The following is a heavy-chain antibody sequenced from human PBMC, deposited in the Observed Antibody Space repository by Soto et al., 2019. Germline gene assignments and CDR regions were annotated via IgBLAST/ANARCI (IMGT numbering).Heavy chain of an antibody. D-gene: IGHD6-13*01. CDR3: ARDAGIAAAGKGWFDP. V-gene: IGHV4-59*01. CDR1: GGSISSYY. Sequence: PSETLSLTCTVSGGSISSYYWSWIRQPPGKGLEWIGYTYYSGSTNYNPSLKSRVTISVDTSKNQFSLKLSSVTAADTAVYYCARDAGIAAAGKGWFDPWGQGTLVTVSS. CDR2: TYYSGST. J-gene: IGHJ5*02.